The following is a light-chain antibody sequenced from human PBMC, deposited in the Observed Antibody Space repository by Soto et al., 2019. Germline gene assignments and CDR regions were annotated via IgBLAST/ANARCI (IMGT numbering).Light chain of an antibody. CDR3: AAWDDSLSGAV. CDR2: RNN. CDR1: SSNIGSNY. Sequence: QSALTQPPSASATPGQRVTISCFGSSSNIGSNYVYSYQQLPGTTPKLLIYRNNQRPSGVPDPCSCSTSGTSASLAITGLRSEDEADYLCAAWDDSLSGAVFGTGTKVTV. V-gene: IGLV1-47*01. J-gene: IGLJ1*01.